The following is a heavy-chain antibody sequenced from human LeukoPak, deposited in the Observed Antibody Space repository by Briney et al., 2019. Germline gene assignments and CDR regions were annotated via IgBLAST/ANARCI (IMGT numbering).Heavy chain of an antibody. D-gene: IGHD3-10*01. J-gene: IGHJ3*02. Sequence: SETLSLTCAVYGGSFSGYYWSWIRQPPGKGLEWIGEINHSGSTNYNPSLKSRVTISVDTSKNQFSLKLSSVTAADTAVYHCARGRRITMVRGVLSKKGAFDIWGQGTMVTVSS. CDR3: ARGRRITMVRGVLSKKGAFDI. V-gene: IGHV4-34*01. CDR1: GGSFSGYY. CDR2: INHSGST.